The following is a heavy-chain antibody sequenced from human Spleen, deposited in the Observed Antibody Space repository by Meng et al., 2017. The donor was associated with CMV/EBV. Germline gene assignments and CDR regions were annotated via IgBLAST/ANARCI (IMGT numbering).Heavy chain of an antibody. CDR1: GFTFSSYS. CDR3: AKDTRTGGVALRPTGYGMDV. Sequence: ESLKISCAASGFTFSSYSMNWVRQAPGKGLEWVSVIYSGGSSTSYADSVKGRFTISRDNSKNTLFLQMNSLRAGDTAVYYCAKDTRTGGVALRPTGYGMDVWGQGTTVTVSS. J-gene: IGHJ6*02. D-gene: IGHD6-6*01. CDR2: IYSGGSST. V-gene: IGHV3-23*03.